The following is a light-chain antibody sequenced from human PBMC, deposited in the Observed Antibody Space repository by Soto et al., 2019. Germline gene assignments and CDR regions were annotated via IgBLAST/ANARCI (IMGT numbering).Light chain of an antibody. CDR2: GAS. J-gene: IGKJ3*01. CDR3: QQRSNWPPVFT. V-gene: IGKV3D-20*02. Sequence: EIVLTQSPGTLSLSPGERATLSCRASQSVSSSYLAWYQQKPGQAPRLLIYGASSRATGIPDRFSGSGSGTDFTLTISRLEPEDFAVYYCQQRSNWPPVFTSGPGTKVDIK. CDR1: QSVSSSY.